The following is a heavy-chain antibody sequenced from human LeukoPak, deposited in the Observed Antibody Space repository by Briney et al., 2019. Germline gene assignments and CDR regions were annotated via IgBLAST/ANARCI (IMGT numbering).Heavy chain of an antibody. Sequence: SETLSLTGTVSGGSISSSNYCGGWIRQPPGKGLEWIGSICYSGSTYSSGSTYYNPSLKSRVTISVDTSNNQFSLKLSSVTAADTAVYYCARHGFGGYCSGSSCYFAYWGQGTLGTVSS. CDR1: GGSISSSNYC. D-gene: IGHD2-15*01. J-gene: IGHJ4*02. CDR2: ICYSGSTYSSGST. CDR3: ARHGFGGYCSGSSCYFAY. V-gene: IGHV4-39*01.